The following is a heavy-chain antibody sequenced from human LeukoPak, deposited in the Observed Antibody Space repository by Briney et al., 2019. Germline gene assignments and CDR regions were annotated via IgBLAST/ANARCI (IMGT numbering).Heavy chain of an antibody. CDR3: ARDRAGYSYGTFDY. CDR1: GYTFTSYG. V-gene: IGHV1-18*01. J-gene: IGHJ4*02. D-gene: IGHD5-18*01. CDR2: ISAYNGNT. Sequence: ASVKVPCKASGYTFTSYGISWVRQAPGQGLEWMGWISAYNGNTNYAQKLQGRVTMTTDTSTSTAYMELRSLRSDDTAVYYCARDRAGYSYGTFDYWGQGTLVTVSS.